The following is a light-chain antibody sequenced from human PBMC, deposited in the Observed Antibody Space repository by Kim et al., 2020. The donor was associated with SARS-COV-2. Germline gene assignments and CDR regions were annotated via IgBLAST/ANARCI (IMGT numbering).Light chain of an antibody. Sequence: ASVKLTCTLSSGHGSYAIAGHQQQPEKGPRYLMQVNSDGSHSEGDGIPDRFSGSSSGAERYLTISSLQSEDEADYYCQTWGTGNWVFGGGTQLTVL. J-gene: IGLJ3*02. CDR1: SGHGSYA. CDR2: VNSDGSH. V-gene: IGLV4-69*02. CDR3: QTWGTGNWV.